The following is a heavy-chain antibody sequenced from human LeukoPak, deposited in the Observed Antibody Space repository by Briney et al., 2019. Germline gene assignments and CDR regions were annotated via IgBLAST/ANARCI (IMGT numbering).Heavy chain of an antibody. CDR3: ARDQYSSSSPLGY. J-gene: IGHJ4*02. V-gene: IGHV1-3*01. D-gene: IGHD6-13*01. CDR1: GYSFTSYW. Sequence: GESLKISCKGSGYSFTSYWIGWVRQAPGQRLEWMGWINAGNGNTKYSQKFQGRVTITRDTSASTAYMELSSLRSEDTAVYYCARDQYSSSSPLGYWGQGTLVTVSS. CDR2: INAGNGNT.